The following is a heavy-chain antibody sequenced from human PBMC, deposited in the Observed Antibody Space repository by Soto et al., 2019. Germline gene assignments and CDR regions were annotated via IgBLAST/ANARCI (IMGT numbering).Heavy chain of an antibody. CDR1: GFTFDDYA. CDR2: ISWNSGSI. V-gene: IGHV3-9*01. D-gene: IGHD3-9*01. Sequence: GGSLRLSCAASGFTFDDYAMHWVRQAPGKGLEWVSGISWNSGSIGYADSVKGRFTISRDNAKNSLYLQMNSLRAEDTALYYCAKSHIARILTGYYIGGDAFDIWGQGTMVTVSS. J-gene: IGHJ3*02. CDR3: AKSHIARILTGYYIGGDAFDI.